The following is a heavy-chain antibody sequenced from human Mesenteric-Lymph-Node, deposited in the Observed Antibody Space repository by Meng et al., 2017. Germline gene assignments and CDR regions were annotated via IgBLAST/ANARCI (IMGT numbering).Heavy chain of an antibody. CDR3: ATGRNYGSGSYWSFDP. J-gene: IGHJ5*02. CDR2: INHSGST. Sequence: SQTLSLTCAVYGGSFSGYYWSWIRQPPGKGLEWIGEINHSGSTNYNPSLKSRVTISVDTSKNQFSLKLSSVTAADTAVYYCATGRNYGSGSYWSFDPWGQGTLVTVSS. D-gene: IGHD3-10*01. V-gene: IGHV4-34*01. CDR1: GGSFSGYY.